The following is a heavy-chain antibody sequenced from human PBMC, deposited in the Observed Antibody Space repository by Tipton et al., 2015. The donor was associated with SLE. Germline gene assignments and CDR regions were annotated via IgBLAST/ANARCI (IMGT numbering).Heavy chain of an antibody. D-gene: IGHD3-10*01. J-gene: IGHJ4*02. CDR1: GYTFTGYF. V-gene: IGHV1-2*06. CDR2: INPNSGGT. Sequence: QLVQSGAEVKKPGASVKISCRASGYTFTGYFIHWVRQAPGQGLEWMGRINPNSGGTNYAQRFQGRVTMTRDTSINTAYMELSRLRSDDTAVYFCGKDYYGLGSYVDIWGQGTLVTVSS. CDR3: GKDYYGLGSYVDI.